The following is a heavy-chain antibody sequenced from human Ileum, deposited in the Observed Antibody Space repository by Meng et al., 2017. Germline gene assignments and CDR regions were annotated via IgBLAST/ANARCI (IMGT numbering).Heavy chain of an antibody. CDR1: GGSFSGSY. CDR2: INRGGNT. CDR3: ARAWSSSWSFLDF. J-gene: IGHJ4*02. Sequence: VQLLQGGAGLLKPSGTPSLTCAVSGGSFSGSYWTWIRQSPGKGLEWIGEINRGGNTNYNPSLKSRITMSVDTSKNQFFLNLTSVTPADTAVYYCARAWSSSWSFLDFWGQGGLVTVSS. D-gene: IGHD6-13*01. V-gene: IGHV4-34*01.